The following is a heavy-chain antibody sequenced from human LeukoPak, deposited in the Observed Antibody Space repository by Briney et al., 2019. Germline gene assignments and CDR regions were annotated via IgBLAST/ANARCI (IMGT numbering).Heavy chain of an antibody. CDR2: IKEDASET. CDR3: TRGSPLDY. V-gene: IGHV3-7*01. D-gene: IGHD1-26*01. J-gene: IGHJ4*02. Sequence: GGSLRLSCAASGLTFSSSWMTWVRQAPEKGLEWVANIKEDASETNYVGSAMGRFAISRDNAKNTLYLQMNSLRVEDTAIYYCTRGSPLDYWGQGTQVTVSS. CDR1: GLTFSSSW.